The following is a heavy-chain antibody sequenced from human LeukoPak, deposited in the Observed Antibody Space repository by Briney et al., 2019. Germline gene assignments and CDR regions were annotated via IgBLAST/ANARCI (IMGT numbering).Heavy chain of an antibody. V-gene: IGHV1-2*02. J-gene: IGHJ6*02. Sequence: ASVKVSCKASGYTFTGYYLHWGRQAPGQGLEWMGWINPNSGGTNYAQKFQGRVTMTRDTSISTAYMELSRLRSDDTAVYYCARLGIAAAVYAMDVWGQGTTVTVSS. D-gene: IGHD6-13*01. CDR2: INPNSGGT. CDR1: GYTFTGYY. CDR3: ARLGIAAAVYAMDV.